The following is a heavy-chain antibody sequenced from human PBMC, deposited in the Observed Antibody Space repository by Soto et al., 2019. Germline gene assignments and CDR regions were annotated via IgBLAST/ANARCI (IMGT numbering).Heavy chain of an antibody. CDR2: IYSSGRS. Sequence: PETLSLTCSVTGVSMSGGNYFWGWIRQPPEKALEWIGSIYSSGRSIYNPSLKSRVTISSDSSMTHFSLKLTFVTAADTALYFCARHSQGRDYYGYSNWFDPWGQGTRVTVSS. J-gene: IGHJ5*02. D-gene: IGHD2-21*02. V-gene: IGHV4-39*01. CDR3: ARHSQGRDYYGYSNWFDP. CDR1: GVSMSGGNYF.